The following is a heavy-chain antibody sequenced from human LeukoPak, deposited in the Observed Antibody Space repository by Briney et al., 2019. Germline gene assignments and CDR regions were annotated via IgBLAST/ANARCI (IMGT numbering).Heavy chain of an antibody. Sequence: ASVKVSCKVSGYTLTELSMHWVRQAPGKGLEWMGGFDPEDGETIYAQKFQGRVTMTEDTSTDTAYMELSSLRSEDSAVYYCATAGTLTGYSIPSYYYFYMDVWGKGTTVTISS. CDR2: FDPEDGET. D-gene: IGHD3-9*01. V-gene: IGHV1-24*01. CDR3: ATAGTLTGYSIPSYYYFYMDV. CDR1: GYTLTELS. J-gene: IGHJ6*03.